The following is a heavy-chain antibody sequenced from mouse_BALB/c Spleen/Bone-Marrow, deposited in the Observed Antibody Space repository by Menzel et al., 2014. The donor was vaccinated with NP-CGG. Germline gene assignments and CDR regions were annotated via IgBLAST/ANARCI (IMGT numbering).Heavy chain of an antibody. J-gene: IGHJ2*01. D-gene: IGHD2-10*02. V-gene: IGHV1-61*01. CDR3: VRKYGKGGDY. Sequence: VQLQQSGAELVRPGASVKLSCKASGYTFTGYWMNWVKQRPGQGLEWIGMIDPSDSETHYNEMFKDEAALTVDKSSSTVYMQFSGLTSEDSAVYYCVRKYGKGGDYWGQGTTLTVSS. CDR1: GYTFTGYW. CDR2: IDPSDSET.